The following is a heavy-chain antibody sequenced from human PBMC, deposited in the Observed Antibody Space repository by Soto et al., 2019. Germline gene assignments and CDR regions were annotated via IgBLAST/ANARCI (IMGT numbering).Heavy chain of an antibody. CDR2: IYPGDSDT. CDR1: GYRFTSYW. V-gene: IGHV5-51*01. J-gene: IGHJ4*02. CDR3: ARGGYDILTGYYKRHFDY. Sequence: GESLKISCKGSGYRFTSYWIGWVRQMPGKGLEWMGIIYPGDSDTRYSPSFQGQVTISADKSISTAYLQWSSLKASDTAMYYCARGGYDILTGYYKRHFDYWGQGPLVTVSS. D-gene: IGHD3-9*01.